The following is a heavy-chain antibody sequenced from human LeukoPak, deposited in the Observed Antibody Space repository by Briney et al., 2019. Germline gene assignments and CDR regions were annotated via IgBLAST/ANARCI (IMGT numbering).Heavy chain of an antibody. J-gene: IGHJ4*02. Sequence: SETLSLTCALYGGSFSGYYWSWIRQPPGKGLEWIGEINHSGSTNYNPSLKSRVTISVDTSKNQFSLKLSSVTAADTAVYYCARGHIVATIPHFDYWGQGTLVTVSS. CDR2: INHSGST. V-gene: IGHV4-34*01. CDR1: GGSFSGYY. D-gene: IGHD5-12*01. CDR3: ARGHIVATIPHFDY.